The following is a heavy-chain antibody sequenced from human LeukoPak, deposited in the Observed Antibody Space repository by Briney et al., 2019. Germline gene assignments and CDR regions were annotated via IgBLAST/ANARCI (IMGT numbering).Heavy chain of an antibody. V-gene: IGHV4-59*01. CDR1: GGSTSGYY. Sequence: PSETLSLTCSVSGGSTSGYYWSWIRQPPGKGLEWIGYIYYSGNTNYNPSLKSRVTISVDTSKNQFSLDLYFVTAADTAVYYCARLPMIRGVTEYYFDYWGQGTLVTVFS. CDR3: ARLPMIRGVTEYYFDY. D-gene: IGHD3-10*01. J-gene: IGHJ4*02. CDR2: IYYSGNT.